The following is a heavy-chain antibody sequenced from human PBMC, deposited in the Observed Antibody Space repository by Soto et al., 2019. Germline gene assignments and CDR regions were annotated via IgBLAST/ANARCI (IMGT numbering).Heavy chain of an antibody. Sequence: LRLSCAASGFTFSSYWMNWVRQAPGKGLEWVASIKEDGSEQKYVDSVKGRFTISRDNAKNSLSLQMNSMRAEDTAVYYCARASWDTSGFYPYYLDHWGQGTPVTVSS. CDR2: IKEDGSEQ. D-gene: IGHD3-22*01. CDR3: ARASWDTSGFYPYYLDH. V-gene: IGHV3-7*01. J-gene: IGHJ4*02. CDR1: GFTFSSYW.